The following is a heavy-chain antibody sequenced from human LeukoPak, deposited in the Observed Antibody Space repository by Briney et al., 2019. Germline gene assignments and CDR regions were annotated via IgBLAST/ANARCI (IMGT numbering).Heavy chain of an antibody. J-gene: IGHJ5*02. D-gene: IGHD4-17*01. CDR3: ARDPNLRYDWFDP. Sequence: SVRVSCKASGGTFSSYAISWVRQAPGQGLEWMGRIIPILGIANYAQKFQGRVTITADKSTSTAYMELSSLRSEDTAVYYCARDPNLRYDWFDPWGQGTLVTVSS. CDR1: GGTFSSYA. V-gene: IGHV1-69*04. CDR2: IIPILGIA.